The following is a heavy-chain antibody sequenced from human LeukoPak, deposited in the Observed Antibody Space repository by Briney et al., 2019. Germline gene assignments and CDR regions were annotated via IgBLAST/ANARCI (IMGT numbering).Heavy chain of an antibody. CDR1: GYTFTGYY. Sequence: ASVRVSCKASGYTFTGYYIQWVRQAPGQGLEWMGWINPNSGGTNYAQNFQGRVTMTRDTSISTAFMEVSRLRSNDTAVYYCARGDAYYYYIMDVWGQGTTVTVSS. J-gene: IGHJ6*02. V-gene: IGHV1-2*02. CDR3: ARGDAYYYYIMDV. CDR2: INPNSGGT.